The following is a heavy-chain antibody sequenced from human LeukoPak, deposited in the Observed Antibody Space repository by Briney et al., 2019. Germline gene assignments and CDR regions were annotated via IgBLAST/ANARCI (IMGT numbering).Heavy chain of an antibody. Sequence: MRGESLKISCKGSGYSFTSYWIGWVRQMPGKGLEWMGIIYPGDSDTRYSPSFQGQVTISADKSISTAYLQWSSLKASDTAMYYCARRGYSYGPDWYFGLWGRGTLVTVSS. CDR2: IYPGDSDT. D-gene: IGHD5-18*01. CDR3: ARRGYSYGPDWYFGL. J-gene: IGHJ2*01. V-gene: IGHV5-51*01. CDR1: GYSFTSYW.